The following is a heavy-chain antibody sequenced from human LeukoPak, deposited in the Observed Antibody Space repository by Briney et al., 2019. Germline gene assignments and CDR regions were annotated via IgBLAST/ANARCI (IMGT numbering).Heavy chain of an antibody. D-gene: IGHD2-2*02. Sequence: GASVKVSCKASGYTFTSYGISWVRQAPGQGLEWMGWISAYNGNTNYAQKLQGRVIMTTDTSTSTAYMELRSLRSDDTAVYYCARVPVVPPAIGNWFDPWGQGTLVTVSS. V-gene: IGHV1-18*01. CDR2: ISAYNGNT. J-gene: IGHJ5*02. CDR1: GYTFTSYG. CDR3: ARVPVVPPAIGNWFDP.